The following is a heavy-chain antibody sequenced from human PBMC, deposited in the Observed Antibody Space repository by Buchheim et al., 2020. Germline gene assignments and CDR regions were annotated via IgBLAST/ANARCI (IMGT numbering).Heavy chain of an antibody. J-gene: IGHJ4*02. D-gene: IGHD5-24*01. CDR2: ISSSSSDS. V-gene: IGHV3-11*05. Sequence: QVQLVESGGGLVKPGGSLRLSCAASGFTFSGYMSWIRQAPGKGLEWLSYISSSSSDSNYADSVKGRFTISRDNAKNSLYLQMNSLRAEDTAVYYCVRGTRDGGYWGQGTL. CDR1: GFTFSGY. CDR3: VRGTRDGGY.